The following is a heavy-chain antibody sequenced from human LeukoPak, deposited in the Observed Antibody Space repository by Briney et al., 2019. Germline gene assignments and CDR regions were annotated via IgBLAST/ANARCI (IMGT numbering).Heavy chain of an antibody. D-gene: IGHD3-3*01. CDR1: GYSFTGYY. V-gene: IGHV1-2*02. CDR3: ARGQDGSGYLRFDY. J-gene: IGHJ4*02. CDR2: INPNSGGT. Sequence: ASVKVSCKTSGYSFTGYYIHWVRQAPGQGLEWMGWINPNSGGTNYPQKFQDRVTMTRDTSISTAYMELSRLRSDDTAVYYCARGQDGSGYLRFDYWGQGTLVTVSS.